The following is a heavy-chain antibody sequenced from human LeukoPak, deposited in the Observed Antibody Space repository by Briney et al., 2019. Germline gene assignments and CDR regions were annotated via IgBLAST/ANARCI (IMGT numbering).Heavy chain of an antibody. D-gene: IGHD6-6*01. CDR3: VRGPGSAVPFDP. Sequence: SVKVSCKASGGTFSSYGISWVRQAPGQGLEWMGRIIPILGIANYAQKFQGRVTITADKFTSTAYMELSSLRSEDAAVYYCVRGPGSAVPFDPWGQGTLVTVSS. V-gene: IGHV1-69*04. CDR1: GGTFSSYG. CDR2: IIPILGIA. J-gene: IGHJ5*02.